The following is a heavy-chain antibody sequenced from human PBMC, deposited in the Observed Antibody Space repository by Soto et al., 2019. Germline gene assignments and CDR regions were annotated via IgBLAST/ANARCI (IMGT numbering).Heavy chain of an antibody. CDR3: ARRLSSGWYYFDY. D-gene: IGHD6-19*01. CDR2: IDPSDSYT. V-gene: IGHV5-10-1*01. Sequence: GESLKISCKGSGYSFTSYWISWVRQMPGKGLEWMGRIDPSDSYTDYSPSFQGHVTISADKSISTAYLQWSSLKASDTATYYCARRLSSGWYYFDYWGQGTLVTVSS. J-gene: IGHJ4*02. CDR1: GYSFTSYW.